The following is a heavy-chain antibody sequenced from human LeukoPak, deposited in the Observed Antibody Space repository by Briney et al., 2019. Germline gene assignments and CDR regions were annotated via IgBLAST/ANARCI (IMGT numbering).Heavy chain of an antibody. D-gene: IGHD6-13*01. CDR2: IYYSGST. J-gene: IGHJ1*01. CDR1: GDSTSTYY. V-gene: IGHV4-59*01. Sequence: PSETLSLTCTVSGDSTSTYYWSWIRQPPGKGLEWIGYIYYSGSTNYNPSLKSRVSISLDTSKNQFSLKLTSVTAADTAVYYCAGSITSSWYGDFQHWGQGTLVTVSS. CDR3: AGSITSSWYGDFQH.